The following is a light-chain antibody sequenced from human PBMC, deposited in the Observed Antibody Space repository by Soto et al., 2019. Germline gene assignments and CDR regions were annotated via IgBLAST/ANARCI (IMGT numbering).Light chain of an antibody. CDR2: GAS. Sequence: IVMTQSPASLSVSPGERVTLSCRASQSVRSELAWYQQQSGQPPRLLIYGASTRATGIPARFSGSGSGTEFTLTINGLQSEDFAVYYCQQYERWPPLTFGGGTKVESK. V-gene: IGKV3-15*01. CDR1: QSVRSE. CDR3: QQYERWPPLT. J-gene: IGKJ4*01.